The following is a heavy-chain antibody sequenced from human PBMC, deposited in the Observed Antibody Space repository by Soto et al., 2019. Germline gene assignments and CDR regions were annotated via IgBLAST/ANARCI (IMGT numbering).Heavy chain of an antibody. Sequence: SVKVSCKASGGTFSSYTISWVRQAPGQGLEWMGRIIPILGIANYAQKFQGRVTITADKSTSTAYMELSSLRSEDTAVYYCARASLVVAAPDYWGQGTLVTVSS. CDR1: GGTFSSYT. J-gene: IGHJ4*02. D-gene: IGHD2-15*01. CDR2: IIPILGIA. V-gene: IGHV1-69*02. CDR3: ARASLVVAAPDY.